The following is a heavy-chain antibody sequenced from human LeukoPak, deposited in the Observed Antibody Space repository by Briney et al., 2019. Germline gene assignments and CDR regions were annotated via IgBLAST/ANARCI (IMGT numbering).Heavy chain of an antibody. V-gene: IGHV4-34*01. CDR1: GGSFSGYY. Sequence: SATLSLTCAVYGGSFSGYYWSWIRQPPGKGLEWIGEINHSGSTNYNPSLKSRVTISVDTSKNQFSLKLSSVTAADTAVYYCARHRRYYYGSGSYYNVGYFDYWGQGTLVTVSS. D-gene: IGHD3-10*01. J-gene: IGHJ4*02. CDR2: INHSGST. CDR3: ARHRRYYYGSGSYYNVGYFDY.